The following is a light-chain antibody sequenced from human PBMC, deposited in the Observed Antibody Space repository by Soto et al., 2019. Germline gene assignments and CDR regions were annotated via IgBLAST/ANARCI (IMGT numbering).Light chain of an antibody. CDR2: SAS. V-gene: IGKV3-15*01. J-gene: IGKJ2*01. Sequence: EVVMTQSPATLSVSPGDRATLSCRASQSVDTNVVWYQQKPGQPPRLLVHSASIRATGVPARFTGIGSGTDFTLTISGLQYDDFAIYYCQQYSNCPPYTFGQGTRLQIK. CDR1: QSVDTN. CDR3: QQYSNCPPYT.